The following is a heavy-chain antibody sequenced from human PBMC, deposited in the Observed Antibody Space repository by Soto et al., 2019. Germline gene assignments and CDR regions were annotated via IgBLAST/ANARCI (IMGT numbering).Heavy chain of an antibody. Sequence: PETLSLTCAVSLYSISSGYYWGWIRQPPGKGLEWIGSIYHSGNIYYNPSLKSRVTLSVDTSKNQFSLRVSHVTAADTAVYYCARAIRGFSQGFGYWGQGTLVTGSS. CDR2: IYHSGNI. V-gene: IGHV4-38-2*01. D-gene: IGHD5-18*01. J-gene: IGHJ4*02. CDR1: LYSISSGYY. CDR3: ARAIRGFSQGFGY.